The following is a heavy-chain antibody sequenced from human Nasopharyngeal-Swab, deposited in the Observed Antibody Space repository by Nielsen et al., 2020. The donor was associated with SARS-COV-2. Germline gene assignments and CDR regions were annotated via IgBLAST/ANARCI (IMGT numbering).Heavy chain of an antibody. D-gene: IGHD4-17*01. CDR2: INHNERT. J-gene: IGHJ6*02. CDR3: ARAGRVGGAYTGLDV. Sequence: SETLSLTCSVSGGSFNGFYWNWIRQAPGKGLEWIGEINHNERTNYNPSLKSRIAMLVDTSNNQVSLKVSSVSAGDTAVYYCARAGRVGGAYTGLDVWGQGTTVTVSS. V-gene: IGHV4-34*01. CDR1: GGSFNGFY.